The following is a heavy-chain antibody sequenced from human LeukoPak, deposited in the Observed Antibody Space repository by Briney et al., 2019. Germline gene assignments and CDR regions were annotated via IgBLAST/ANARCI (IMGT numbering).Heavy chain of an antibody. CDR2: IYYSGST. CDR1: GGSISSYY. J-gene: IGHJ6*02. V-gene: IGHV4-59*08. CDR3: ARLLQVRGVYYYGMDV. Sequence: SETLSLTCTVSGGSISSYYWSWIRQPPGKGLEWIGYIYYSGSTNYNPSLKSRVTISVDTSKNQFSLKLSSVTAADTAVNYCARLLQVRGVYYYGMDVWGQGTTVTVSS. D-gene: IGHD3-10*01.